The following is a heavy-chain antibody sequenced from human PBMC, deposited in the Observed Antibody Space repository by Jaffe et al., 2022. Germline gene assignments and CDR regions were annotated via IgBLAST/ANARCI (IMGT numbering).Heavy chain of an antibody. Sequence: QVQLVESGGGVVQPGGSLRLSCAASGFTFSSYGMHWVRQAPGKGLEWVAFIRYDGSNKYYADSVKGRFTISRDNSKNTLYLQMNSLRAEDTAVYYCAKDGRGCTGGVCYPGLKPMGAFDIWGQGTMVTVSS. CDR2: IRYDGSNK. V-gene: IGHV3-30*02. J-gene: IGHJ3*02. CDR3: AKDGRGCTGGVCYPGLKPMGAFDI. CDR1: GFTFSSYG. D-gene: IGHD2-8*02.